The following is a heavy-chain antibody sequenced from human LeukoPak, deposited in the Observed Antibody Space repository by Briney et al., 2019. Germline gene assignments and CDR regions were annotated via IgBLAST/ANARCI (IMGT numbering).Heavy chain of an antibody. V-gene: IGHV3-30-3*01. Sequence: GGSLRLSCAASGYTFSSYAMHWVRQAPGKGLEWVAVISYDGSNKYYADSVKGRFTISRDNSKNTLYLQMNSLRAEDTAVYYCARPDYDYGDLGGAFDIWGQGTMVTVSS. CDR3: ARPDYDYGDLGGAFDI. CDR1: GYTFSSYA. J-gene: IGHJ3*02. D-gene: IGHD4-17*01. CDR2: ISYDGSNK.